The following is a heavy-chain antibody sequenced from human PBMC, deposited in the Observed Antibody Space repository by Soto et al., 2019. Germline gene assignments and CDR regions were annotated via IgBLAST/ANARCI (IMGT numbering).Heavy chain of an antibody. Sequence: ASVKVSCKASGYTFTGYYMHWVRQAPGQGLEWMGWINPNSGGTNYAQKFQGRVTMTRDTSISTAYMELSRLRSDDTAVYYCAREGGSSSSGFQVGYWGQGTLVTVSS. V-gene: IGHV1-2*02. CDR2: INPNSGGT. J-gene: IGHJ4*02. D-gene: IGHD6-6*01. CDR1: GYTFTGYY. CDR3: AREGGSSSSGFQVGY.